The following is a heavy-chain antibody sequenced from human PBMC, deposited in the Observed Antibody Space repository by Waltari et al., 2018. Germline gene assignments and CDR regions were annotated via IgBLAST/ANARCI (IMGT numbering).Heavy chain of an antibody. CDR2: IDPSDSYT. D-gene: IGHD1-1*01. V-gene: IGHV5-10-1*01. CDR3: ARTSTRDFYYMDV. Sequence: VQLVQSGAEVKKPGESLRISCEGSGYDFSTYWITWVGHMPGKGLEWMGMIDPSDSYTNYSPSFRGHVTISVDRSISTADIQWSGLRASDTAIYYCARTSTRDFYYMDVWGKGTTVTVSS. J-gene: IGHJ6*03. CDR1: GYDFSTYW.